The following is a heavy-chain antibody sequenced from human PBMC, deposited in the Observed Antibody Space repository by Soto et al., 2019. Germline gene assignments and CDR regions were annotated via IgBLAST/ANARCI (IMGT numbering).Heavy chain of an antibody. CDR3: ARAGYYYDSSGYRGTYYYYYYGMAV. CDR2: IIPIFGTA. Sequence: SVKVSCKASGGTFSSYAISWVRQAPGQGLEWMGGIIPIFGTANYAQKFQGRVTITADESTSTAYMELSSLRSEDTAVYYCARAGYYYDSSGYRGTYYYYYYGMAVWGQGTTVTVSS. D-gene: IGHD3-22*01. V-gene: IGHV1-69*13. CDR1: GGTFSSYA. J-gene: IGHJ6*02.